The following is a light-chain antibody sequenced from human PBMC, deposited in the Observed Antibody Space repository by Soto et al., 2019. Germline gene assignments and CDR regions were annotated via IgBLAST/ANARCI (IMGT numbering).Light chain of an antibody. Sequence: QSALTQPPSASGSPGQSVTISCTGTSSDVGGYNYVSWFQQHLGKAPKLIIHEVNQRPSGVPDRFSGSKSGNTASLTVSGLQAEDEGTYYCSSYGGYNNVVFGTGTKVTVL. V-gene: IGLV2-8*01. CDR2: EVN. CDR3: SSYGGYNNVV. J-gene: IGLJ1*01. CDR1: SSDVGGYNY.